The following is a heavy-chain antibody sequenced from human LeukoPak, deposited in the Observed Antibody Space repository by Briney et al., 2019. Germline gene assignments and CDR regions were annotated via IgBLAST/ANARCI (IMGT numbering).Heavy chain of an antibody. CDR3: ARTGYYYYYMDV. CDR2: IYYSGST. CDR1: GGSISSHY. V-gene: IGHV4-59*11. J-gene: IGHJ6*03. D-gene: IGHD1-14*01. Sequence: SETLSLTCTVSGGSISSHYWSWLRQPPGKGLEWIGYIYYSGSTNYNPSLKSRVTISVDTSKNQFSLKLSSVTAADTAVYYCARTGYYYYYMDVWGKGTTVTVSS.